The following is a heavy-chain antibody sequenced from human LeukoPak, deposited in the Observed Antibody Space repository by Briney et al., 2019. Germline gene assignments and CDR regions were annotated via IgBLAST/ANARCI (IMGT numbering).Heavy chain of an antibody. V-gene: IGHV4-34*01. CDR3: ARLYTSDIKYDY. CDR2: INHSGST. CDR1: GGSFSGYY. Sequence: PSGTLSLTCAVYGGSFSGYYWSWIRQPPGKGLEWIGEINHSGSTNYNPSLKSRVTISVDTSKNQFSLKLSSVTAADTAVYYCARLYTSDIKYDYWGQGTLVTVSS. D-gene: IGHD6-6*01. J-gene: IGHJ4*02.